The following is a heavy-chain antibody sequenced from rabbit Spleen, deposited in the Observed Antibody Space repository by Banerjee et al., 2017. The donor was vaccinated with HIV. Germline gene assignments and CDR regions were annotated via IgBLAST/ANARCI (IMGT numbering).Heavy chain of an antibody. Sequence: QEPLVESGGGLVQPEGSLTLTCTASGFSFSSSYYMYWVRQAPGKGLEWIGCIYTVSGTTYYASWVNGRFTISKTSSTTMTLQMTSLTAADTATYFCARGGNVFGGDDYGDSNLWGPGTLVTVS. CDR1: GFSFSSSYY. D-gene: IGHD2-1*01. CDR2: IYTVSGTT. J-gene: IGHJ4*01. CDR3: ARGGNVFGGDDYGDSNL. V-gene: IGHV1S45*01.